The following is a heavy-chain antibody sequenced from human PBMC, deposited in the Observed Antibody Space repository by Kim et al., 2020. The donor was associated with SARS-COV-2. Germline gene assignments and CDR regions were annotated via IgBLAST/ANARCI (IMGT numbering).Heavy chain of an antibody. CDR2: IYYSGST. CDR3: ARGCRRLGCGLDY. V-gene: IGHV4-31*03. Sequence: SETLSLTCTVSGGSISSGGYYWSWIRQHPGKSLEWIGYIYYSGSTYYNPSLKSRVTISVDTSKNQFSLKLSSVTAADTAVYYCARGCRRLGCGLDYWGQGTLVTVSS. J-gene: IGHJ4*02. CDR1: GGSISSGGYY. D-gene: IGHD1-26*01.